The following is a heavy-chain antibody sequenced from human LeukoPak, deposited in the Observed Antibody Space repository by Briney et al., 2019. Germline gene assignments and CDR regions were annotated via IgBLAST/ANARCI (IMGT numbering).Heavy chain of an antibody. CDR3: ATDPTGVAAWFDP. J-gene: IGHJ5*02. Sequence: PGGSLRLSCAASGFTFSSYEMNWVRQAPGKGLEWVSYISSSGSTIYYADSVKGRFTISRDNARNSLYLQMNSLRAEDTAVYYCATDPTGVAAWFDPWGQGTLVTVSS. CDR2: ISSSGSTI. CDR1: GFTFSSYE. V-gene: IGHV3-48*03. D-gene: IGHD6-19*01.